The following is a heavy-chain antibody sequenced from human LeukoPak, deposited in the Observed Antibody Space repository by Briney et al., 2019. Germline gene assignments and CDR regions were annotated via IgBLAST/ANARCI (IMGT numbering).Heavy chain of an antibody. CDR1: GYTLTELS. Sequence: ASVQVSCKVSGYTLTELSMHWVRQAPGKGLEWMGGFDPEDGETIYAQKLQGRVTMTTDTSTSTAYMELSSLRSEDTAVYYCARGRPDYWGQGTLVTVSS. CDR3: ARGRPDY. CDR2: FDPEDGET. V-gene: IGHV1-24*01. J-gene: IGHJ4*02. D-gene: IGHD6-6*01.